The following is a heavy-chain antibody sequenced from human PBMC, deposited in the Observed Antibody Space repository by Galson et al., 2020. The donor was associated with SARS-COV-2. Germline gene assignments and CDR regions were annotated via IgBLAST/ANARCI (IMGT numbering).Heavy chain of an antibody. CDR2: IYYGGRS. J-gene: IGHJ3*02. CDR1: GGAISGYY. V-gene: IGHV4-59*12. CDR3: ARDAPFSGDAFDI. Sequence: SQTLSLTCTVSGGAISGYYWSWVRQSPGKELEWIGYIYYGGRSKYNPSLKSRVSMSVDTSKNQFSLKLTSVTAADTALYYCARDAPFSGDAFDIWGQGTVVTVSS. D-gene: IGHD3-10*01.